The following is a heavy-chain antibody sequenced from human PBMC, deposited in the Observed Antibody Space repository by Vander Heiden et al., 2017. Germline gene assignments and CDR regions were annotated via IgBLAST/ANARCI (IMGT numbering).Heavy chain of an antibody. D-gene: IGHD4-17*01. J-gene: IGHJ3*02. CDR1: YGSYS. CDR3: ARDTGDGDCAFDI. CDR2: ISSSSSYI. Sequence: YGSYSMNWVRQAPGKGLEWVSSISSSSSYIYYADAVKGRFTISRDNAKNSLYLQMNSLRAEDTAVYYCARDTGDGDCAFDIWGQGTMVTVYS. V-gene: IGHV3-21*01.